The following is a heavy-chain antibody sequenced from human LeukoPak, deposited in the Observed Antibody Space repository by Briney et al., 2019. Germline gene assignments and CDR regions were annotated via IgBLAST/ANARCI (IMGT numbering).Heavy chain of an antibody. J-gene: IGHJ4*02. CDR3: ASSRSRDGYNFVHAD. D-gene: IGHD5-24*01. Sequence: SETLSLTCTVSGGSISSYYWSWIRQPPGKGLEWIGYIYYSGSTNYNPSLKSRVTISVDTSKNQFSLKLSSVTAADTAVYYCASSRSRDGYNFVHADWGQGTLVTVSS. CDR2: IYYSGST. CDR1: GGSISSYY. V-gene: IGHV4-59*01.